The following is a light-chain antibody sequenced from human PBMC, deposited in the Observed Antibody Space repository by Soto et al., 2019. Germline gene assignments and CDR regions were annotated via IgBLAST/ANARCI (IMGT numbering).Light chain of an antibody. CDR1: QSVSNNY. Sequence: RSSQSVSNNYLAWYQQKPGQAPRLLIYGASNRATGIPDRFSDSGSGTDFTLTISRLEPEDFAVYYCQQYGSSGTFGQGTKVDI. J-gene: IGKJ1*01. CDR3: QQYGSSGT. V-gene: IGKV3-20*01. CDR2: GAS.